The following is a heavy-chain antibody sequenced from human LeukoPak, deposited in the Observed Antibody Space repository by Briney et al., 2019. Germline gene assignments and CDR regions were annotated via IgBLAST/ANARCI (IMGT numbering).Heavy chain of an antibody. Sequence: PSETLSLTCTVSGGSISSYYWSWIRQPPGKGLEWIGYIYTSGSTNYNPSLKSRVTISVDTSENQFSLKLSSVTAADTAVYYCARDRYYYDNSGYSLFEYWGQGTLVTVSS. V-gene: IGHV4-4*09. CDR2: IYTSGST. CDR3: ARDRYYYDNSGYSLFEY. CDR1: GGSISSYY. D-gene: IGHD3-22*01. J-gene: IGHJ4*02.